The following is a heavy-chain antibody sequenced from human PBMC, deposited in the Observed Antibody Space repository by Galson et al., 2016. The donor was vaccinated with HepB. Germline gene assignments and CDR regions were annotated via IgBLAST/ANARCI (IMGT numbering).Heavy chain of an antibody. D-gene: IGHD6-19*01. CDR2: IDHSGGST. V-gene: IGHV3-23*01. CDR1: GFTFSSYV. Sequence: SLRLSCAASGFTFSSYVMSWVRQAPGKGLEWVSVIDHSGGSTYYIGPVKGRFTISRDNSKNTLYLQMSSLRAEATAVYYCAKAQSSAGYDFDYWGPGTLVTVSS. CDR3: AKAQSSAGYDFDY. J-gene: IGHJ4*02.